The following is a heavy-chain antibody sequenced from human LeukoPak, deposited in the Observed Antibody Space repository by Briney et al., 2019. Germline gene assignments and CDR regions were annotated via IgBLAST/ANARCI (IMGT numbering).Heavy chain of an antibody. CDR2: IYYSGST. V-gene: IGHV4-59*01. CDR3: ARSSTVTATWYYYYVDV. D-gene: IGHD2-15*01. J-gene: IGHJ6*03. Sequence: SETLSLTCTVSGGSIGSYYWSWIRQPPGKGLEWIGYIYYSGSTNYNPSLKSRVAISVDTSKNQFSLRLSSVTAADTAVYYCARSSTVTATWYYYYVDVWGKGTTVTVSS. CDR1: GGSIGSYY.